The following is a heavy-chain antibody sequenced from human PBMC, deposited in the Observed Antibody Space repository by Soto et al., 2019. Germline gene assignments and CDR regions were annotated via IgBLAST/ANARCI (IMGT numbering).Heavy chain of an antibody. V-gene: IGHV4-30-4*01. CDR3: ARDYYGMDV. Sequence: SETLSLTCPVSGCSVRSSRYYWSWIRQPPGKGLEWIGYIYYSGSTYYNPSLKSRVTISVDTSKNQFSLKLSSVTAADTAVYYCARDYYGMDVWGQGTTVTVSS. CDR1: GCSVRSSRYY. J-gene: IGHJ6*02. CDR2: IYYSGST.